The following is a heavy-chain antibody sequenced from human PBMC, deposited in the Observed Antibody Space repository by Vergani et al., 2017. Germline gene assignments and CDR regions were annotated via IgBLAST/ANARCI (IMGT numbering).Heavy chain of an antibody. V-gene: IGHV3-23*01. CDR3: AGPQGTSAYYYGGFDY. CDR1: GFTFSTYA. CDR2: ISRDGGST. J-gene: IGHJ4*02. D-gene: IGHD3-22*01. Sequence: EVQLLESGGGWVQPGGSLRLSCAASGFTFSTYAMTWVRQAPGKGLEWVSTISRDGGSTYYADSVKGRFTISRDNSKNTRSLQMNSLTAQDTAIYYCAGPQGTSAYYYGGFDYWGQGILVTVSS.